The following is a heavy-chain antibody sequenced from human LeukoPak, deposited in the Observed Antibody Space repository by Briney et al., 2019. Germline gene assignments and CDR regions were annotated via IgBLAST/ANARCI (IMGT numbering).Heavy chain of an antibody. V-gene: IGHV4-39*02. D-gene: IGHD6-6*01. Sequence: PSETLSLTCTVSGDSASSSNFFWGWIRQPPGKGLEWIGSFHYSGSTFYNPSLKSRVTISVDTSKNHFSLKLTSVTAADSAVYYCARHEYEVFPPANWFDPWGQGTLVTVSS. J-gene: IGHJ5*02. CDR1: GDSASSSNFF. CDR3: ARHEYEVFPPANWFDP. CDR2: FHYSGST.